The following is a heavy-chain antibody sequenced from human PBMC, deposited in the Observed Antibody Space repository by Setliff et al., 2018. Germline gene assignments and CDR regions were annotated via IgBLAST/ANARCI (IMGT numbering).Heavy chain of an antibody. CDR1: GHSFTSFS. V-gene: IGHV1-18*01. J-gene: IGHJ3*02. CDR2: VSTYNGDT. CDR3: ARRPIALAGYRKGAFDI. Sequence: APVKASCKASGHSFTSFSITWVRQAPGQGLEWLGWVSTYNGDTKSAQKFRGRVTMTTDISTSTVYMELRTLRSDDTAVYYCARRPIALAGYRKGAFDIWGQGTMVTVSS. D-gene: IGHD6-19*01.